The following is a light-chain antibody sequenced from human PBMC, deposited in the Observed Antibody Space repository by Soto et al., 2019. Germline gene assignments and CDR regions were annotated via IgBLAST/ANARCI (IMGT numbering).Light chain of an antibody. Sequence: QSALNQPPSAAGSPGQSVTISCTGTSSDVGGYNYVSWYQQHPGKAPELMIYEVSKRPSGVPDRFSGSKSGNTASLTVSGLPAEDEADYYCSSYAGSNNFVVFGGGTKVTVL. CDR3: SSYAGSNNFVV. CDR2: EVS. V-gene: IGLV2-8*01. CDR1: SSDVGGYNY. J-gene: IGLJ2*01.